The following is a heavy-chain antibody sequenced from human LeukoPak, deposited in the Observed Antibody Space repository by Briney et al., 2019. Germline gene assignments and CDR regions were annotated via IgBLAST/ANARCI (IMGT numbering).Heavy chain of an antibody. D-gene: IGHD3-10*01. CDR2: ISGDGDST. V-gene: IGHV3-43*02. Sequence: PGGSLRLSCAASGFTFDDYAMHWVRLAPGKGLEWVSLISGDGDSTYYADSVKGRFTISRDNAKNSLYLQTNSLRAEDTAVYYCARDHYGYYGSGSYRRFDYWGQGTLVTVSS. J-gene: IGHJ4*02. CDR1: GFTFDDYA. CDR3: ARDHYGYYGSGSYRRFDY.